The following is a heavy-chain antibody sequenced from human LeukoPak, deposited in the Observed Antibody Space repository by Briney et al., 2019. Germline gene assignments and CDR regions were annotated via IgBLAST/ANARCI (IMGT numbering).Heavy chain of an antibody. Sequence: GGSLRLSCIASGFTFGDYAMSWVRQAPGKGLEWVGFIRSKAYGGTTEYAASVKGRFTISRDDSKSIAYLQMNSLKTEDTAVYYCTRDFFYRQLLTASHQDWGQGTLVTVSS. J-gene: IGHJ4*02. CDR3: TRDFFYRQLLTASHQD. D-gene: IGHD2-2*01. V-gene: IGHV3-49*04. CDR2: IRSKAYGGTT. CDR1: GFTFGDYA.